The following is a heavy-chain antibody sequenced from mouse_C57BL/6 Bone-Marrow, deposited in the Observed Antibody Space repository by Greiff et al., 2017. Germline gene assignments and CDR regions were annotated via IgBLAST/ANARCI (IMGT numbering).Heavy chain of an antibody. CDR3: ARGDSPAWFAY. Sequence: VKVVESGPELVKPGASVKISCKASGYAFSSSWMNWVKQRPGKGLEWIGRIYPGDGDTNYNGKFKGKATLTAYKSSSTAYMQLSSLTSEDSAVYFGARGDSPAWFAYWGQGTLVTVSA. J-gene: IGHJ3*01. V-gene: IGHV1-82*01. D-gene: IGHD6-1*01. CDR1: GYAFSSSW. CDR2: IYPGDGDT.